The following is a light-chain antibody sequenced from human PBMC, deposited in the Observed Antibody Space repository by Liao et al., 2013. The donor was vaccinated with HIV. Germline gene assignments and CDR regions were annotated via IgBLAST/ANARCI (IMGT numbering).Light chain of an antibody. CDR3: QTWDNSNMI. CDR2: QDS. CDR1: KLGDKY. J-gene: IGLJ2*01. V-gene: IGLV3-1*01. Sequence: SYELTQPPSVSVSPGQTASITCSGDKLGDKYACWYQQKPGQSPVLVIYQDSKRPSGIPERFSGSRSGNTVTLTISGTQTLDEADYYCQTWDNSNMIFGGGTKLTVL.